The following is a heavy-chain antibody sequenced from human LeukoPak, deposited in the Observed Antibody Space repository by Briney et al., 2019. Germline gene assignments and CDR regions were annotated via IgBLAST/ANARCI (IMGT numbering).Heavy chain of an antibody. V-gene: IGHV3-74*01. Sequence: PGGSLRLSCAASGFPFSNYWMHWVRQAPGKGLVWVSRVNSDGSTTNYADSVKGRFTISRDNAENTLYMRMNSLRPEDTAVYYCARDTYDILTGYYKWAFDIWGQGTMVTVSS. CDR1: GFPFSNYW. CDR2: VNSDGSTT. D-gene: IGHD3-9*01. J-gene: IGHJ3*02. CDR3: ARDTYDILTGYYKWAFDI.